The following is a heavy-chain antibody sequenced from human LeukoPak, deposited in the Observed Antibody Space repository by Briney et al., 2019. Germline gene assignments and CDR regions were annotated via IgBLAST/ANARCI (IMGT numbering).Heavy chain of an antibody. CDR2: INPNSGGA. D-gene: IGHD3-16*02. CDR1: GYTFTGYY. V-gene: IGHV1-2*02. Sequence: GASVKVSCKASGYTFTGYYMHWVRQAPGQRLEWMGWINPNSGGANYAQKFQGRVTMTRDTSISTAYMELSSLTSDDTAVYYCARYPIYAFVWGSYRYTFDYWGQGTLVTVSS. J-gene: IGHJ4*02. CDR3: ARYPIYAFVWGSYRYTFDY.